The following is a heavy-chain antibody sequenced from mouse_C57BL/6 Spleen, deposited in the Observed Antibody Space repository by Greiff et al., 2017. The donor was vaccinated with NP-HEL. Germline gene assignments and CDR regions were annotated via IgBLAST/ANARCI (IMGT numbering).Heavy chain of an antibody. CDR3: ARYYCGSSHFEG. Sequence: QVQLQQPGAELVRPGSSVKLSCKASGYTFTSYWMHWVKQRPIQGLEWIGNIDPSDSETHYNQKFKDKATLTVDKSSSTAYMQLSSLTSEDSAVDDYARYYCGSSHFEGWGQGVTLTVA. CDR2: IDPSDSET. V-gene: IGHV1-52*01. CDR1: GYTFTSYW. D-gene: IGHD1-1*01. J-gene: IGHJ2*01.